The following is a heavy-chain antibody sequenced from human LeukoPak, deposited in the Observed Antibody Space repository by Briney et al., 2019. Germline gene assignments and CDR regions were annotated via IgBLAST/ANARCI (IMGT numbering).Heavy chain of an antibody. CDR2: ISGSGDRR. CDR3: AKGPKQLLVGSRGYYFDY. V-gene: IGHV3-23*01. J-gene: IGHJ4*02. Sequence: QAGGSLRLSCAASGFTFSSYWMTWVRQAPGKGLEWVSGISGSGDRRNHADSVKGQFTISRDISKNTLYLQMNSLRAEDTAVYYCAKGPKQLLVGSRGYYFDYWGQGTLVTVSS. D-gene: IGHD6-13*01. CDR1: GFTFSSYW.